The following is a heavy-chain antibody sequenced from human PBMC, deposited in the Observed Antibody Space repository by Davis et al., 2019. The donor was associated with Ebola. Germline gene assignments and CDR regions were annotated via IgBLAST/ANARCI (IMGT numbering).Heavy chain of an antibody. CDR2: LYHSGST. J-gene: IGHJ6*02. Sequence: SETLSLTCAVSGGSISSGGYSWSWIRQPPGKGLEWIGYLYHSGSTYYNPSLKSRVTISVDTSKNQFSLKLSSVTAADTAVYYCARGKIVVVVAATHYYYYGMDVWGQGTTVTVSS. D-gene: IGHD2-15*01. CDR1: GGSISSGGYS. CDR3: ARGKIVVVVAATHYYYYGMDV. V-gene: IGHV4-30-2*01.